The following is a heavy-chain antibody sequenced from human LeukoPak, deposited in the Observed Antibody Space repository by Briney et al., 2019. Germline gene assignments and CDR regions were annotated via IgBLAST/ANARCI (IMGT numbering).Heavy chain of an antibody. D-gene: IGHD6-19*01. J-gene: IGHJ4*02. CDR3: ATVASGWCPDY. CDR1: GGSISSFY. V-gene: IGHV4-59*01. CDR2: IDSSGIT. Sequence: PSETLSLTCTVSGGSISSFYYTWIRQPPGKGLEWIGYIDSSGITNYNSSLNSRVTISLDTSQNQFSLKLNSVTAAHTAVYYCATVASGWCPDYWGQGALVTVAS.